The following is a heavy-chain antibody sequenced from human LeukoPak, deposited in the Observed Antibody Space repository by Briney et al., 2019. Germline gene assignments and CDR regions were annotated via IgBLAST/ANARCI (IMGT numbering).Heavy chain of an antibody. Sequence: GGSLRLSCAASGFIFSTYSMKWVRQAPGKGLEWGSSISSSGSYIYYADSVKGRFTFCRDNDKNSLYVQMKSLRAEDTAVYYCSRVGFPEYFFYYWGQGTLVTVSS. D-gene: IGHD1-14*01. J-gene: IGHJ4*02. CDR2: ISSSGSYI. CDR3: SRVGFPEYFFYY. CDR1: GFIFSTYS. V-gene: IGHV3-21*01.